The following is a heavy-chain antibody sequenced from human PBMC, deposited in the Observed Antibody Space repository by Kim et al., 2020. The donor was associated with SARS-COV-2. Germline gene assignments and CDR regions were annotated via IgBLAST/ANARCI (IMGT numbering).Heavy chain of an antibody. J-gene: IGHJ4*02. CDR3: AAAGYGDQAIDY. D-gene: IGHD4-17*01. V-gene: IGHV4-59*01. Sequence: SETLSLTCTVSGGSISSYYWSWIRQPPGKGLEWIGYIYYSGSTNYNPSLKSRVTISVDTSKNQFSLKLSSVTAADTAVYYCAAAGYGDQAIDYWGQGTLVTVSS. CDR1: GGSISSYY. CDR2: IYYSGST.